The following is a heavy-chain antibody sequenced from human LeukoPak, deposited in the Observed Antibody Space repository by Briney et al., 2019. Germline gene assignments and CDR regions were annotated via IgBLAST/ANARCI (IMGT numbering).Heavy chain of an antibody. J-gene: IGHJ6*03. Sequence: SETLSLTCTVSGGSISSSSYYWGWIRQPPGKGLEWIGSIYYSGSTNYNPSLKSRVTISVDTSKNQFSLKLSSVTAADTAVYYCARDKRGYYDSSGYSNFYYYYYMDVWGKGTTVTVSS. D-gene: IGHD3-22*01. CDR2: IYYSGST. V-gene: IGHV4-39*07. CDR3: ARDKRGYYDSSGYSNFYYYYYMDV. CDR1: GGSISSSSYY.